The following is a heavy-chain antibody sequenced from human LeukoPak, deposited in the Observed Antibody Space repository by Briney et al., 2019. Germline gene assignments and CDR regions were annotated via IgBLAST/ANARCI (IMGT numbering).Heavy chain of an antibody. D-gene: IGHD2-2*02. CDR1: GFTFSSYA. V-gene: IGHV3-30*04. CDR3: ARDRAVCSSTSCYKSPHYYYYGMDV. Sequence: GGSLRLSCAAAGFTFSSYAMHWVRQAPGKGLEWVAVISYDGSKKYYADSAKGRFTISRDNSKNTLYLQMNSLRAEDTAVYYCARDRAVCSSTSCYKSPHYYYYGMDVWGQGTTVTVSS. CDR2: ISYDGSKK. J-gene: IGHJ6*02.